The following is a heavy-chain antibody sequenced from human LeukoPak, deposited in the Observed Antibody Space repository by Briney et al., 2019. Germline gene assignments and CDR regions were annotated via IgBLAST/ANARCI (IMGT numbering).Heavy chain of an antibody. CDR1: GGTFSSYA. Sequence: SVKVSCKASGGTFSSYAISWVRQAPGQGLEWMGGIIPILGIANYAQKFQGRVTITTDESTSTAYMELSSLRSEDTAVYYCASVRGYSYGYFGYFDYWGQGTLVTVSS. CDR2: IIPILGIA. CDR3: ASVRGYSYGYFGYFDY. D-gene: IGHD5-18*01. V-gene: IGHV1-69*10. J-gene: IGHJ4*02.